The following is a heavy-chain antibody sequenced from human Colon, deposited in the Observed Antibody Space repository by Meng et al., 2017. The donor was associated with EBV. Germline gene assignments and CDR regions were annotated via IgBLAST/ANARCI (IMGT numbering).Heavy chain of an antibody. D-gene: IGHD3-10*01. J-gene: IGHJ4*02. Sequence: QVQLVQSGPEVKKPXASXKVAXKASGYIFTNYGLSWVRQAPVQGLEWMGWINTNTGYPMYAPAFTGRFVFSLDTSVSTAFLQINSLNPEDSAVYYCARDLRGVGKDLDYWGQGTLVTVSS. CDR1: GYIFTNYG. V-gene: IGHV7-4-1*02. CDR2: INTNTGYP. CDR3: ARDLRGVGKDLDY.